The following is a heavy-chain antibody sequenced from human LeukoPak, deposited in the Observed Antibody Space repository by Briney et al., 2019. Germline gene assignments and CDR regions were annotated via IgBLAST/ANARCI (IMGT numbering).Heavy chain of an antibody. CDR3: ARDRYCSGGSCHAFDI. CDR2: VSGSGDST. V-gene: IGHV3-23*01. CDR1: GFTFSNCA. D-gene: IGHD2-15*01. Sequence: GGSLRLSCAASGFTFSNCAMSWVRQAPGKGLEWVSGVSGSGDSTYYADSVKGRFTISRDNSKNTLYLQMNSLRAEDTAVYYCARDRYCSGGSCHAFDIWGQGTMVTVSS. J-gene: IGHJ3*02.